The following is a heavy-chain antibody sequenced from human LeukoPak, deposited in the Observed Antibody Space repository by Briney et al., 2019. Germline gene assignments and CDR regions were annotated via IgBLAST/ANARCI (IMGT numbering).Heavy chain of an antibody. J-gene: IGHJ3*02. V-gene: IGHV1-18*04. CDR1: RYTFTGYY. CDR3: ARVGSSWYLDAFDI. D-gene: IGHD6-13*01. Sequence: ASVKVSCKASRYTFTGYYMHWVRQAPGQGLEWMGWISAYNGNTNYAQKLQGRVTMTTDTSTSTAYMELRSLRSDDTAVYYCARVGSSWYLDAFDIWGQGTMVTVSS. CDR2: ISAYNGNT.